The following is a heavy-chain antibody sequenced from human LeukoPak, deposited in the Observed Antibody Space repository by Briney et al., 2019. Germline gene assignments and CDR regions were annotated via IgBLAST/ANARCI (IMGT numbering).Heavy chain of an antibody. CDR2: ISGSGGST. CDR3: AKDIVVVPAAMPPPVVFDY. J-gene: IGHJ4*02. CDR1: GFTFSSYG. D-gene: IGHD2-2*01. V-gene: IGHV3-23*01. Sequence: PGGSLRLSCAASGFTFSSYGMSWVRQAPGKGLEWVSAISGSGGSTYYADSVKGRFTISRDNSKNTLYLQMNSLRAEDTAVYYCAKDIVVVPAAMPPPVVFDYWGQGTLVTVSS.